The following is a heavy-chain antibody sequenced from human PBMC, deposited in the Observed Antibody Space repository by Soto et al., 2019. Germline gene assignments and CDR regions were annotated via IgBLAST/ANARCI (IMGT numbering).Heavy chain of an antibody. J-gene: IGHJ4*02. CDR1: GFTFSSYS. V-gene: IGHV3-48*01. CDR3: DRGPVAAIDY. D-gene: IGHD6-19*01. CDR2: ITSSSSAI. Sequence: EVPLVESGGGLVQAGGSLRLSCAASGFTFSSYSMNWVRQAPGKGLEWVSHITSSSSAIYYADSVKDRFTISRDNAKNSLYLQMNGLRAGDTAVYYCDRGPVAAIDYWGQGILVTVSS.